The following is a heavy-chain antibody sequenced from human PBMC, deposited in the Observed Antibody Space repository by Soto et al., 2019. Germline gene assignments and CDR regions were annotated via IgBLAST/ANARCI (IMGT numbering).Heavy chain of an antibody. D-gene: IGHD3-10*01. CDR1: GLNFSRYA. Sequence: EVQLLESGGGQVRPGGSLRLSCAASGLNFSRYAMSWVRQAPGTGPEWVAGIIGSDSTLYADCVRGRFAISRANLKNTMYLPLRSLRADDTAIYYCAKARRPDPFDDASGIDYWGQGTQISVS. CDR2: IIGSDST. CDR3: AKARRPDPFDDASGIDY. V-gene: IGHV3-23*01. J-gene: IGHJ4*02.